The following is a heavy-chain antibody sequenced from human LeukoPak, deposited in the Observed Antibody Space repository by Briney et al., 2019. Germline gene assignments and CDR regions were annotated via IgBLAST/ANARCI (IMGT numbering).Heavy chain of an antibody. CDR3: ARETAHCGGGCFDY. V-gene: IGHV3-48*03. Sequence: GGSLRLSCAASGFTFSSYEFNWVRQAPGKGLEWVSYIGVGGSGIYYADSVRGRFTTSRDNAKNSLYLQLNSLRAEDTAVYYCARETAHCGGGCFDYWGQGTLVTVSS. J-gene: IGHJ4*02. CDR2: IGVGGSGI. D-gene: IGHD2-21*02. CDR1: GFTFSSYE.